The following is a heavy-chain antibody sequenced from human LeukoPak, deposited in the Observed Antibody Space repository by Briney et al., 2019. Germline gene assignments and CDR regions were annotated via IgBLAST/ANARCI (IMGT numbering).Heavy chain of an antibody. Sequence: GGSLRLPCAASGFTVSSNYMSWVRQAPGKGLEWVSVIYSGGSTYYADSVKGRFTISRDNSKNTLYLQMNSLRAEDTAVYYCARDPVPYYYDSSGKGYWGQGTLVTVSS. CDR2: IYSGGST. V-gene: IGHV3-66*01. D-gene: IGHD3-22*01. CDR1: GFTVSSNY. CDR3: ARDPVPYYYDSSGKGY. J-gene: IGHJ4*02.